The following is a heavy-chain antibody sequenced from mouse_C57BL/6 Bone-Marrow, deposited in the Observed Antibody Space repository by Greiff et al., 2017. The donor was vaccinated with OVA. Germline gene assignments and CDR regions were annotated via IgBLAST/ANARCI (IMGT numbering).Heavy chain of an antibody. D-gene: IGHD3-2*02. CDR3: ARSTAQATYYYFDY. V-gene: IGHV1-26*01. CDR1: GYTFTDYY. Sequence: VQLQQSGPELVKPGASVKISCKASGYTFTDYYMNWVKQSHGKSLEWIGDINPNNGGTSYNQKFKGKATLTVDKSSSTAYMELRSLTSEDSAVYYCARSTAQATYYYFDYWGKGTTLTVSS. J-gene: IGHJ2*01. CDR2: INPNNGGT.